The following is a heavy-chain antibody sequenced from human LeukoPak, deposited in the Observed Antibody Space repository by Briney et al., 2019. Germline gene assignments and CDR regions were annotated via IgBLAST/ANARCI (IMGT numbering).Heavy chain of an antibody. V-gene: IGHV3-48*03. J-gene: IGHJ4*02. Sequence: GGSLRLSCAASGFTFSSYEMNWVRQAPGKGLEWVSYISSSGSTIYYADSVKGRFTISRDNAKNSLYLQMNSLSAEDTAVYYCARSTAVAGEYYFDYWGQGTLVTVSS. CDR1: GFTFSSYE. D-gene: IGHD6-19*01. CDR2: ISSSGSTI. CDR3: ARSTAVAGEYYFDY.